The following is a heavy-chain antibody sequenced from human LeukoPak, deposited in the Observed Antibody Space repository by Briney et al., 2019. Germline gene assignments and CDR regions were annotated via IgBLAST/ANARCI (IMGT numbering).Heavy chain of an antibody. Sequence: PGGSLRLSGAASGFSFSSYAMSWVRQAPGKGLEWVSGISGSGGSTYYADSVKGRFTISRDNSKNTLYLQMYSLRAEDTAVYYCAKVGVYGSGNYYYGMDVWGQGTTVTVSS. CDR1: GFSFSSYA. J-gene: IGHJ6*02. CDR3: AKVGVYGSGNYYYGMDV. CDR2: ISGSGGST. D-gene: IGHD3-10*01. V-gene: IGHV3-23*01.